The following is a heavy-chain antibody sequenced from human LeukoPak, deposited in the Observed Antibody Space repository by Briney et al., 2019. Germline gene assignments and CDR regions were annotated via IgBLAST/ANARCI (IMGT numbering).Heavy chain of an antibody. D-gene: IGHD5-12*01. J-gene: IGHJ4*02. CDR3: ARGYSGLFDYFDY. CDR2: IIPIFGTA. Sequence: GASVKVSCKASGGTFSSYAISWVRQAPGQGLEWMGGIIPIFGTANYAQKFQGRVTITADESTSTAYMELSSLRSEDTAVYYCARGYSGLFDYFDYWGQGTLVTVSS. V-gene: IGHV1-69*01. CDR1: GGTFSSYA.